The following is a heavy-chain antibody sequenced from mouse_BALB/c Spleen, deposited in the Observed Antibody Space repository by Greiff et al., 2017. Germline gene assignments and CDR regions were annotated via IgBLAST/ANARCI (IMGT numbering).Heavy chain of an antibody. CDR3: ARRDGNYGLNY. CDR1: GYTFTSYD. J-gene: IGHJ2*01. V-gene: IGHV1S56*01. D-gene: IGHD2-1*01. Sequence: QVQLQQPGAELVKPGASVKISCKASGYTFTSYDITWVKQRPGQGLEWIGWIYPGDGSTKYNEKFKGQATLTADKSSSTAYMQLSSLTSENSAVYFCARRDGNYGLNYWGQGTTRTVSS. CDR2: IYPGDGST.